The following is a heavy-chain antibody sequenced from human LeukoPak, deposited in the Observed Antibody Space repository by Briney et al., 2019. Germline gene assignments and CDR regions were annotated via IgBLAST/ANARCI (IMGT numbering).Heavy chain of an antibody. Sequence: GGSLRLSCAASGFTFSSYSMNWVRQAPGKGLEWVSYISSSSSTIYYADSVKGRFTISRDNAKNSLYLQMNSLRAKDTAVYYCAELGITMIGGVWGKGTTVTISS. J-gene: IGHJ6*04. CDR3: AELGITMIGGV. CDR2: ISSSSSTI. CDR1: GFTFSSYS. V-gene: IGHV3-48*01. D-gene: IGHD3-10*02.